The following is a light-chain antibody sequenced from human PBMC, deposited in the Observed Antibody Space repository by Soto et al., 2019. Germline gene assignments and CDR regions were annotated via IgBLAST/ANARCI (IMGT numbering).Light chain of an antibody. J-gene: IGKJ1*01. CDR3: QLYYDYSWT. V-gene: IGKV1-5*03. CDR1: QSISIW. Sequence: DIHMTQSPSTLSASVGDRVTITCRASQSISIWLAWYQQKPGRAPNLLIYGTSSLESGVPSRFSGSGSGTEFTLTISSLQPDDFATYYCQLYYDYSWTFGQGTKVEIK. CDR2: GTS.